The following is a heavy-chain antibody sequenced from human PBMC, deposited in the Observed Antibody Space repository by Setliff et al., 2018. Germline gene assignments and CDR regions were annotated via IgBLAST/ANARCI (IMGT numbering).Heavy chain of an antibody. CDR3: AREVLSTVVAWDY. CDR1: GGSIRNYY. CDR2: IYYSGNT. V-gene: IGHV4-59*01. J-gene: IGHJ4*02. D-gene: IGHD4-17*01. Sequence: SETLSLTCTVSGGSIRNYYWSWIRQPPGKGLEWIGYIYYSGNTNCNPSLKSRFTISVDTSKNQFSLKLSSVTAADTAVYYCAREVLSTVVAWDYWGQGTLVTVSS.